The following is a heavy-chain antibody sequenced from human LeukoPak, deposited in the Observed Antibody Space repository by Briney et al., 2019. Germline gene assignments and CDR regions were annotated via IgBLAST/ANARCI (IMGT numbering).Heavy chain of an antibody. Sequence: PGGSLRLSCAASGFTFSSYWMHWVRQAPGKGLVWVSRIKTDGSNTSYADSVKGRFTISRDNAKNTLYLQMNSLRAEDTAVYYCARDYLGWFDPWGQGTLVTVSS. V-gene: IGHV3-74*01. J-gene: IGHJ5*02. CDR3: ARDYLGWFDP. CDR1: GFTFSSYW. CDR2: IKTDGSNT.